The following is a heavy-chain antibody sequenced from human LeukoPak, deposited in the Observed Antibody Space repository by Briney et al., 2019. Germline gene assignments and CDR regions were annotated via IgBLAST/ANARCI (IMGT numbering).Heavy chain of an antibody. J-gene: IGHJ4*02. CDR1: GFTFSRSA. CDR3: ARRNSGSYSRGFDY. CDR2: ITDDGSST. V-gene: IGHV3-23*01. D-gene: IGHD1-26*01. Sequence: PGGSLRLSCAASGFTFSRSAMNWVRQAPGKGLEWVSTITDDGSSTYFADSVKGRFTISRDNSKNMLHLQMNSLRAEDTAVYYCARRNSGSYSRGFDYWGQGTPVTVSS.